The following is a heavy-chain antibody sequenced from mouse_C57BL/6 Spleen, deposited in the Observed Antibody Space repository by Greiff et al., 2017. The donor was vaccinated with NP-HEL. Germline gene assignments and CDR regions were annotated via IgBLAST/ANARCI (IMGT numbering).Heavy chain of an antibody. CDR3: AREKMNWEDY. CDR1: GYTFTSYW. J-gene: IGHJ2*01. CDR2: IHPNSGST. Sequence: VQLQQPGAELVKPGASVKLSCKASGYTFTSYWMHWVKQRPGQGREWIGMIHPNSGSTNYNEKFKSKATLTVDKSSSTAYMQLSSLTSEDSAVYYCAREKMNWEDYWGQGTTLTVSS. V-gene: IGHV1-64*01. D-gene: IGHD4-1*01.